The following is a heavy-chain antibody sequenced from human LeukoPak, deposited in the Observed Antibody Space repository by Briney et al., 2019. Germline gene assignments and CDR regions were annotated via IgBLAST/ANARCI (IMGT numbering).Heavy chain of an antibody. J-gene: IGHJ5*02. CDR2: MNPNSGNT. CDR3: ARGSYVAVAGTAYNLFDP. V-gene: IGHV1-8*01. CDR1: GYTFTSYD. D-gene: IGHD6-19*01. Sequence: GASVKVSCKAAGYTFTSYDINWVQQATGQGLEWMGWMNPNSGNTGYAQKFQGRVTMTRNTSISTAYMELSSLRSEDTAVCYCARGSYVAVAGTAYNLFDPWGQGTLVTVSS.